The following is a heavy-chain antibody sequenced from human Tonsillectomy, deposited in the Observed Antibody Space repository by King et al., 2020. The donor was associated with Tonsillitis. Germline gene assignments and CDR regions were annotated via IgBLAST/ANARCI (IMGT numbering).Heavy chain of an antibody. CDR3: AREVKTGEADYFDY. CDR2: IYYSGFT. V-gene: IGHV4-59*01. CDR1: DGSISSYY. Sequence: QLQESGPGLVKPSETLSLTCTVSDGSISSYYWSWIRQPPGKGLEWIGSIYYSGFTNYNPSLKSRVTISVNTSKNQLSLRLSSVTAADTAVYYCAREVKTGEADYFDYWGQGTLVTVSS. D-gene: IGHD1-1*01. J-gene: IGHJ4*02.